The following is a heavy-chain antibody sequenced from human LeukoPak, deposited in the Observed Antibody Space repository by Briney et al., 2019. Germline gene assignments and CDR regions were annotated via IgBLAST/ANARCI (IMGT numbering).Heavy chain of an antibody. CDR3: AKSGYSSSWYGY. D-gene: IGHD6-13*01. CDR1: GFTFSSYG. CDR2: IRYDGSNK. V-gene: IGHV3-30*02. Sequence: GGSLRLSCAASGFTFSSYGMSWVRQAPGKGLEWVAFIRYDGSNKYYADSVKGRFTISRDNSKNTLYLQMNSLRAEDTAVYYCAKSGYSSSWYGYWGQGTLVTVSS. J-gene: IGHJ4*02.